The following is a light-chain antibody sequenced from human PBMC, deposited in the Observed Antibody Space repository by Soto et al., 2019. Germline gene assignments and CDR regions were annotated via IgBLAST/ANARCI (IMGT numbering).Light chain of an antibody. V-gene: IGKV3-15*01. CDR1: QNIDTR. CDR3: QQYRNWPRHT. Sequence: VMTQSPATLSLSPGERAILSCRASQNIDTRLAWYQQKPGQPPRLLMSDAIARATGVPGRFRGDGSGTEFTLTISSLQSEDFAVYYCQQYRNWPRHTFGQGTKLEIK. CDR2: DAI. J-gene: IGKJ2*01.